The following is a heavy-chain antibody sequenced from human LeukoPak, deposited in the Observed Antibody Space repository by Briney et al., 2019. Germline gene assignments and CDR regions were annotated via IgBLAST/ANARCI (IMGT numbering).Heavy chain of an antibody. Sequence: PGGSLRLSCAASGFTFSSYTMDWVRQAPGKGLEWVSSISSSSSYIYYADSVKGRFTISRDNAKNSLYLQMNSLRAEDTALYYCAKDLAYYDSSGYTVFDYWGQGTLVTVSS. V-gene: IGHV3-21*04. J-gene: IGHJ4*02. CDR2: ISSSSSYI. CDR1: GFTFSSYT. CDR3: AKDLAYYDSSGYTVFDY. D-gene: IGHD3-22*01.